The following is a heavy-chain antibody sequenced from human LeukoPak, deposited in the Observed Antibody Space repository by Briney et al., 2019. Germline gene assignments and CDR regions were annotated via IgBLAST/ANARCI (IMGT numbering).Heavy chain of an antibody. CDR1: GFTFSSYS. J-gene: IGHJ4*02. CDR3: ARDVGIAVADVDY. D-gene: IGHD6-19*01. V-gene: IGHV3-21*01. CDR2: ISSSSSYI. Sequence: GGSLRLSCAASGFTFSSYSMNWVRQAPRKGLEWVSSISSSSSYIYYADSVKGRFTIPRDNAKNSLYLQMNSLRAEDTAVYYCARDVGIAVADVDYWGQGTLVTVSS.